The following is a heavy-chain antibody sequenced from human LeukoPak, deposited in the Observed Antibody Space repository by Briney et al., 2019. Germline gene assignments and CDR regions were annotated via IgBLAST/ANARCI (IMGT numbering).Heavy chain of an antibody. CDR2: IDDGGNT. CDR1: GGSFSDYF. Sequence: PSETLSLMCSVYGGSFSDYFWGWIRQPPGRGLEWIGEIDDGGNTNYNPSLMSRVIVAMEKSKKQFSLVMTSVTAADTAIYYCERFSRIMWGERGDAFDVWGQGATVIVSS. CDR3: ERFSRIMWGERGDAFDV. J-gene: IGHJ3*01. V-gene: IGHV4-34*01. D-gene: IGHD1-26*01.